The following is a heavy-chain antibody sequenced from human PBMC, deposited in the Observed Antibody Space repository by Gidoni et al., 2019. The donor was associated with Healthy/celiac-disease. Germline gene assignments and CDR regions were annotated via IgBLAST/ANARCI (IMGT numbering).Heavy chain of an antibody. CDR3: ARDRASYGDDYYGMDV. Sequence: EVQLVESGGGLVQPGGSLRLSCAASGFTFSSYSMKWVRQAPGKGLEWVSYISSSSSTIYYADSVKGRFTISRDNAKNSLYLQMNSLRDEDTAVYYCARDRASYGDDYYGMDVWGQGTTVTVSS. CDR1: GFTFSSYS. J-gene: IGHJ6*02. D-gene: IGHD4-17*01. CDR2: ISSSSSTI. V-gene: IGHV3-48*02.